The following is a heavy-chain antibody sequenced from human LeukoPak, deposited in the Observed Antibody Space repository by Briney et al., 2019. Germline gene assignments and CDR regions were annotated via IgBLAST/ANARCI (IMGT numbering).Heavy chain of an antibody. J-gene: IGHJ6*03. CDR3: ARKNGSTAYYYYYMDV. CDR1: GGSFSDHY. Sequence: PSETLSLTCAVYGGSFSDHYWNWIRQPPGKGLEWIGEINHSGSTNYNPSLKSRVTMSVDTSKSQFSLKLSSVTAADTAVYYCARKNGSTAYYYYYMDVWGKGTTVTVSS. D-gene: IGHD2-2*01. CDR2: INHSGST. V-gene: IGHV4-34*01.